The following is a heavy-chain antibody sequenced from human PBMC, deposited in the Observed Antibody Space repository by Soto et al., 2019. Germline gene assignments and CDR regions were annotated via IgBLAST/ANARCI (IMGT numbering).Heavy chain of an antibody. Sequence: PGGSLRLSCAASGFTFSSYAMSWVRQAPGKGLEWVSSISSSGGTIYYADSVKGRFTISRDNAKNTLYLQMNSLRVEDTAVYYCAREMAALNYFDYWGQGTLVTVSS. D-gene: IGHD2-15*01. CDR2: ISSSGGTI. V-gene: IGHV3-23*01. J-gene: IGHJ4*02. CDR1: GFTFSSYA. CDR3: AREMAALNYFDY.